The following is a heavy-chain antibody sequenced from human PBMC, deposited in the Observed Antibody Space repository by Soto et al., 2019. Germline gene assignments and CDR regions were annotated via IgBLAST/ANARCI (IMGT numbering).Heavy chain of an antibody. V-gene: IGHV5-10-1*01. D-gene: IGHD3-22*01. CDR1: GYSFTSYW. CDR3: ARHNPDYYYDSSGYYYVSPNDYYYYGIDV. J-gene: IGHJ6*02. CDR2: IDPSDSYT. Sequence: PGESLKISCKGSGYSFTSYWISWVRQMPGKGLEWMGRIDPSDSYTNYSPSFQGHVTISADKSISTAYLQWSSLKASDTAMYYCARHNPDYYYDSSGYYYVSPNDYYYYGIDVWGQGTTVTVSS.